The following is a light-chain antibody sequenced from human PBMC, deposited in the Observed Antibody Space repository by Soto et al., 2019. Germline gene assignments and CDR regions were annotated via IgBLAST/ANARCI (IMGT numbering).Light chain of an antibody. V-gene: IGLV2-14*03. CDR2: DVN. CDR1: SSDIGAYNF. J-gene: IGLJ2*01. Sequence: QSALTQPASVSGSPGQSITISCTGTSSDIGAYNFGSWYQQHPGKAPKLMLYDVNIRPSGVSNRFSGSKYGNTASLTISGVQAEDEADYYCTSWTTSTTMIFGGGTKVTVL. CDR3: TSWTTSTTMI.